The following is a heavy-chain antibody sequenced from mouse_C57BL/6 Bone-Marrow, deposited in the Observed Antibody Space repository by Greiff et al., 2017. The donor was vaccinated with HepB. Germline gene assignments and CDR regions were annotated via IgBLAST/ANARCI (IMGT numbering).Heavy chain of an antibody. J-gene: IGHJ2*01. CDR2: IDPANGNT. Sequence: VQLQQSVAELVRPGASVKLSCTASGFNIKNSYMHWVKQRPEQGLEWIGRIDPANGNTKYAPKFQGKAPITADTSSNTAYLQHSSLTSEDTAICYWATFITPVGALDYWGQGTTLTVSS. V-gene: IGHV14-3*01. CDR1: GFNIKNSY. D-gene: IGHD1-1*01. CDR3: ATFITPVGALDY.